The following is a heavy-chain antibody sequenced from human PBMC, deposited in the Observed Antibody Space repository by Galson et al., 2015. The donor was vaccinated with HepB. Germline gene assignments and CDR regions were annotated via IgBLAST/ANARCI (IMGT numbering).Heavy chain of an antibody. J-gene: IGHJ3*02. CDR2: ISPSGGNT. CDR1: GFTFSDYH. Sequence: SLRLSCAASGFTFSDYHMSWLRRAPGMGLEWISYISPSGGNTNYADAVKGRFTISRDNAHKSLYLEMNNLRGEDTAVYYCARDVRRHDFDNWGQGTMVTVSS. CDR3: ARDVRRHDFDN. V-gene: IGHV3-11*05.